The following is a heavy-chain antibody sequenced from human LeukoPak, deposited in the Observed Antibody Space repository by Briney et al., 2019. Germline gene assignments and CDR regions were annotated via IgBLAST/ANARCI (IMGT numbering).Heavy chain of an antibody. D-gene: IGHD3-10*01. Sequence: PGRSLRLSCAASGFTFDDYAMHWVRQAPGKGLEWVSGISWNSCSIGYADSVKGRVTLSRDNAKNSLYLQMNSLRAEDMALYYCAKDALYYYGSESYFDYWGQGTLVTVSS. CDR3: AKDALYYYGSESYFDY. J-gene: IGHJ4*02. CDR1: GFTFDDYA. CDR2: ISWNSCSI. V-gene: IGHV3-9*03.